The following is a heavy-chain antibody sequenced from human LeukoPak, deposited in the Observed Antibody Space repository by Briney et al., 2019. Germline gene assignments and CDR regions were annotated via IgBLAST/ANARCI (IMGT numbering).Heavy chain of an antibody. CDR1: GFTFSTYN. V-gene: IGHV3-21*01. D-gene: IGHD1-26*01. CDR2: ITSSSSYI. J-gene: IGHJ4*02. Sequence: GGSLRLSCAASGFTFSTYNMNWVRQAPGKGLEWVSSITSSSSYIYYADSVKGRFTISRDNAKNTLYLQMNSLRAEDTAVYYCARDRGSTEFDYWGQGTLVTVSS. CDR3: ARDRGSTEFDY.